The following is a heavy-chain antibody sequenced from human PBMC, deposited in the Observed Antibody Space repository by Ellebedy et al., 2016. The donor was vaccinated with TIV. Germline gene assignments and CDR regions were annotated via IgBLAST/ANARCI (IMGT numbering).Heavy chain of an antibody. J-gene: IGHJ4*02. D-gene: IGHD3-3*01. CDR1: GYTFTGYY. Sequence: ASVKVSCKASGYTFTGYYMHWVRQAPGQGLEWMGWINPNSGGTNLAQKFQGRVTMTRDTSISTAYMELSRLRSDDTAVYYCARGSFYDWRVAGYWGQGTLVTVSS. CDR3: ARGSFYDWRVAGY. V-gene: IGHV1-2*02. CDR2: INPNSGGT.